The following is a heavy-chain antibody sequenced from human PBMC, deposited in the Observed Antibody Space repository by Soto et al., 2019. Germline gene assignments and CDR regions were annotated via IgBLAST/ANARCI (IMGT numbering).Heavy chain of an antibody. CDR3: ASCASGGYYNYYAMDV. Sequence: EVQLVESGGGLVQPWGSLRLSCAASGFTFSTYSLTWVPQAPGKGLEWVSYISGRSSAIYYADSVKGPFTTSRDNAKNSLYLQMNSHRDEDTAVYYCASCASGGYYNYYAMDVWGQGTTVTLSS. D-gene: IGHD2-15*01. CDR1: GFTFSTYS. J-gene: IGHJ6*02. V-gene: IGHV3-48*02. CDR2: ISGRSSAI.